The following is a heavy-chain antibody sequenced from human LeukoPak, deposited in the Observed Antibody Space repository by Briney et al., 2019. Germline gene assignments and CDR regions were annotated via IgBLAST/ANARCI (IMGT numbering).Heavy chain of an antibody. V-gene: IGHV4-4*07. J-gene: IGHJ4*02. D-gene: IGHD3-22*01. CDR3: ARDDSSRDDSGGYHY. CDR2: VHFSGST. CDR1: SASVTSHH. Sequence: SETLSLTCAVSSASVTSHHWAGIRQPAGKGLEWVGRVHFSGSTNYNPSIRSRVSISLDKYKNELSLTLKSVSAADPAVYFCARDDSSRDDSGGYHYWGRGVLVTVSS.